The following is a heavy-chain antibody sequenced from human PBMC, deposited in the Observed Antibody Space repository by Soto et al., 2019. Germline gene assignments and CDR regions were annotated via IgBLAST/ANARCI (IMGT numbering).Heavy chain of an antibody. CDR2: ITGSGFDT. Sequence: EVDLLEFGGGSIQPGGSLRLSCVASGFTFSNYAMAWVRQAPGKGLEWVSLITGSGFDTYTADSVKGRFKVSRDNSKNALYPKMTSLRAGDAPVYSGEKSRPQYFDDGGQGPL. J-gene: IGHJ4*02. V-gene: IGHV3-23*01. CDR1: GFTFSNYA. CDR3: EKSRPQYFDD.